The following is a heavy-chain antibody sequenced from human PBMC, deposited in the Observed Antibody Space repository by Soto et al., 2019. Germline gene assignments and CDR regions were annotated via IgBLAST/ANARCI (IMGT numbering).Heavy chain of an antibody. CDR2: VSYSGTT. Sequence: QLQLQESGPGLVKPSETLSLTCTVSGGSIRSDDYYWGWIRQPPGKGLEWIGTVSYSGTTYYNPSPTSRATISVDTSKRQFSLRLSSTPAPDTAVYYCARHNAVGATPDFWGQGTLVTVSS. V-gene: IGHV4-39*01. J-gene: IGHJ4*02. CDR3: ARHNAVGATPDF. CDR1: GGSIRSDDYY. D-gene: IGHD1-26*01.